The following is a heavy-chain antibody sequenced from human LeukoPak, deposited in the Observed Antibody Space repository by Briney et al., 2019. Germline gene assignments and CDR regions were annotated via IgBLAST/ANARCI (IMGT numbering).Heavy chain of an antibody. V-gene: IGHV3-23*01. CDR3: AKDGGPSSSGSQFFNY. D-gene: IGHD1-26*01. J-gene: IGHJ4*02. CDR2: IGYSGGDI. CDR1: GFTFSSYA. Sequence: GGSLRLSCAASGFTFSSYAMTWVRQAPGKGLEWVSVIGYSGGDIQYADSVKGRFTISRDNSKNTLYLQMNSLRVEDTAVYYCAKDGGPSSSGSQFFNYWGQGALVTVSS.